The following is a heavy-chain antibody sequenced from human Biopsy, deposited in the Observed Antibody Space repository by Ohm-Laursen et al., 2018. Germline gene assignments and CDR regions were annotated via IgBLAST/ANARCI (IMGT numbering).Heavy chain of an antibody. D-gene: IGHD6-6*01. CDR3: ARERGRKSIAATDY. CDR2: IAERSTYI. CDR1: GFTFSSYA. Sequence: SLRLSCAASGFTFSSYAMEWVRQAPGEGLEWVSSIAERSTYISYADSVKGRFTISRDNAQNSLYLQMNNLRVEDTAVYYCARERGRKSIAATDYWGQGVLVTVSS. J-gene: IGHJ4*02. V-gene: IGHV3-21*06.